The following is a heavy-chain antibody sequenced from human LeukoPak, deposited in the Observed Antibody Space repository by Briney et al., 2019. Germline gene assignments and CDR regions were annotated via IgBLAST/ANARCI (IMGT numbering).Heavy chain of an antibody. CDR2: NYPGDSDT. V-gene: IGHV5-51*01. CDR1: GYSFSRHW. D-gene: IGHD3-22*01. CDR3: ARRGDSSGNDY. Sequence: GESLKISCKASGYSFSRHWIAWVRQTPGKGLEWMGINYPGDSDTRYSPSFQGQVTISADKSISTAYLQWSSLKASDTAMYYCARRGDSSGNDYWGQGTLVTVSS. J-gene: IGHJ4*02.